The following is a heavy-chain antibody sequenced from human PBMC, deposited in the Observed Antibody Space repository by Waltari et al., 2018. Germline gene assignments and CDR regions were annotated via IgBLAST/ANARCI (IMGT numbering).Heavy chain of an antibody. CDR3: ARLLRRPYYYYGMDV. V-gene: IGHV4-34*01. CDR2: IKHSGST. CDR1: GGPFSGSY. J-gene: IGHJ6*02. D-gene: IGHD3-22*01. Sequence: QVQLQQWGAGLLKPSETLSLTCAAYGGPFSGSYGNWIRQPPGKGLEWIGEIKHSGSTNYNPSLKSRVTISVDTSKNQFSLKLSSVTAADTAVYYCARLLRRPYYYYGMDVWGQGTTVTVSS.